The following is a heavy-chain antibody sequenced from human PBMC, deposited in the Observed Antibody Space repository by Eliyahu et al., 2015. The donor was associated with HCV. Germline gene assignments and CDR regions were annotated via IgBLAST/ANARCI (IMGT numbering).Heavy chain of an antibody. Sequence: EVQLVESGGGLVQPGSSLRLSCAASGFTISSDEMNWVRQAPGKGLEWVSYIDGSGYTVYYADSVRGRFTVSRDNVKNLVYLQMNSLRAEDTAIYYCVRERGMAHLDHWGQGTLVTVSS. V-gene: IGHV3-48*03. CDR2: IDGSGYTV. D-gene: IGHD5-24*01. J-gene: IGHJ5*02. CDR1: GFTISSDE. CDR3: VRERGMAHLDH.